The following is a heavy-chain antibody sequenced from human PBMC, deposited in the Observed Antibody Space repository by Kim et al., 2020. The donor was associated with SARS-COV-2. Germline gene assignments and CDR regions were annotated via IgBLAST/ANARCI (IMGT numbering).Heavy chain of an antibody. V-gene: IGHV5-51*01. D-gene: IGHD2-15*01. CDR2: YPGESDT. Sequence: YPGESDTRYSPSFQGQVTISADKSISTDYLQWSSLKASDTAMYYCARIGDYWGQGTLVTVSS. J-gene: IGHJ4*02. CDR3: ARIGDY.